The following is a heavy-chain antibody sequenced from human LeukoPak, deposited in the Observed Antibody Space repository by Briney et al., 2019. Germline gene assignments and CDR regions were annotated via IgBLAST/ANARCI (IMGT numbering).Heavy chain of an antibody. V-gene: IGHV3-11*06. D-gene: IGHD4-17*01. J-gene: IGHJ4*02. Sequence: GGSLGLSCAASGFTFSDYYMSWIRQAPGKGLEWVSYISGGSTHTNYADSVKGRFTISRDNAKKSLYLQMNSLRAEDTAVYYCASCFTDGDCEYWGQGTLVTVSS. CDR1: GFTFSDYY. CDR2: ISGGSTHT. CDR3: ASCFTDGDCEY.